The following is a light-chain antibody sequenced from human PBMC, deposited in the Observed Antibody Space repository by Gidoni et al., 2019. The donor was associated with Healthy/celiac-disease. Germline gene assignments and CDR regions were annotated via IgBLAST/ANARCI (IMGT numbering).Light chain of an antibody. J-gene: IGLJ1*01. CDR3: AAWDDSLNGLYV. V-gene: IGLV1-44*01. Sequence: QSVLTQPPSASGTPGQKVTISCSGSSSNIGSNTVNWYQHLPGTAPTLLIYSNNQRPAGVPDRFSGSKSGTSASLAISGLQSEDEADYYCAAWDDSLNGLYVFGTGTKVTVL. CDR1: SSNIGSNT. CDR2: SNN.